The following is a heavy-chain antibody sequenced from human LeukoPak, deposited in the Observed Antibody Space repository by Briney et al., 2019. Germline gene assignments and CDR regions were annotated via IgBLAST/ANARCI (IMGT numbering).Heavy chain of an antibody. CDR3: VRDGDYYDSNAYSDYFDY. Sequence: SQTLSLTCTVSGGSISSGSYYWSWIRQPAGKGLEWIGRIYYSGSTNYNPSLKSRVTISVDTSKNQFSLKLSSVTAADTAVYYCVRDGDYYDSNAYSDYFDYWGQGTLVTVSS. CDR2: IYYSGST. D-gene: IGHD3-22*01. J-gene: IGHJ4*02. V-gene: IGHV4-61*02. CDR1: GGSISSGSYY.